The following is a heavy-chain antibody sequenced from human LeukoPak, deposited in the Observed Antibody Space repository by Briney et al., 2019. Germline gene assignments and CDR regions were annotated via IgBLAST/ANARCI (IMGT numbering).Heavy chain of an antibody. J-gene: IGHJ4*02. V-gene: IGHV3-30*18. CDR1: GFTFSSYG. Sequence: GGSLRLSCAASGFTFSSYGMHWVRQAPGKGLEWVAVISYDGSNKYYADSVKGRFTISRDNSKNTLYLQMNSLGAEDTAVYYCAKEGLDFWSGYHFDYWGQGTLVTVSS. D-gene: IGHD3-3*01. CDR2: ISYDGSNK. CDR3: AKEGLDFWSGYHFDY.